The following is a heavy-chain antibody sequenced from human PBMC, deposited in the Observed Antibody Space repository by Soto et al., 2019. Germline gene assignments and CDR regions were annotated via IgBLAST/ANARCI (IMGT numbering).Heavy chain of an antibody. V-gene: IGHV3-33*08. CDR1: GFTFSSYG. D-gene: IGHD3-10*01. CDR3: ARDAPSVRLDY. CDR2: IWYDGSNK. J-gene: IGHJ4*02. Sequence: GGSLRLSCAASGFTFSSYGMHWVRQAPGKGLEWVAVIWYDGSNKYYADSVKGRFTISRDNSKNTLYLQMNSLRAEDTAVYYCARDAPSVRLDYWGQGTLVTVSS.